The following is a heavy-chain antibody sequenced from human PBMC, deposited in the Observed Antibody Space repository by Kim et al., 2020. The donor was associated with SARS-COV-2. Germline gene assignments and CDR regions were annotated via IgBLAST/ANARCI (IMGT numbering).Heavy chain of an antibody. V-gene: IGHV1-69*13. CDR1: GGTFSSYA. J-gene: IGHJ6*02. D-gene: IGHD3-16*02. Sequence: SVKVSCKASGGTFSSYAISWVRQAPGQGLEWMGGIIPIFGTANYAQKFQGRVTITADESMSTAYMELSSLRSEDTAVYYCARKQGVMITFGGVIAIEDYYYGMDVWGQGTTVTVSS. CDR3: ARKQGVMITFGGVIAIEDYYYGMDV. CDR2: IIPIFGTA.